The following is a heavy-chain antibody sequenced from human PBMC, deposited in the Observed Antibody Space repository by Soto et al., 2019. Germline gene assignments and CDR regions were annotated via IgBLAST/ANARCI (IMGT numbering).Heavy chain of an antibody. CDR3: ARVGSLSGYGEVGAFDI. CDR1: GYTFTSYG. Sequence: ASVKVSCKASGYTFTSYGISWVRQAPGQGIEWMGWISAYNGNTNYAQKLQGRVTMTTDTSTSTAYMELRSLRSDDTAVYYCARVGSLSGYGEVGAFDIWGQGTMVTVSS. J-gene: IGHJ3*02. D-gene: IGHD5-12*01. CDR2: ISAYNGNT. V-gene: IGHV1-18*01.